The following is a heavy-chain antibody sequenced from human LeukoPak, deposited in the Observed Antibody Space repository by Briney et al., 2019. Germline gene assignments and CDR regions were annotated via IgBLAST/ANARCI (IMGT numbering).Heavy chain of an antibody. CDR3: ARGPTKNYFHY. J-gene: IGHJ4*02. CDR2: IYYSGST. V-gene: IGHV4-59*13. Sequence: PSETLSLTCAVYGGSFSGYYWSWIRQPPGKGLEWVGYIYYSGSTNYHPSLKRRVTISVDMSKNQFSLKLSSVTAADTALYSCARGPTKNYFHYWGQGTMVTVSS. CDR1: GGSFSGYY.